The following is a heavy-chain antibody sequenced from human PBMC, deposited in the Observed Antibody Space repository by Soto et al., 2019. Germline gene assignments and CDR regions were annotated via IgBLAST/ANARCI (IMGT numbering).Heavy chain of an antibody. CDR3: VSGRGLGHASVPYS. D-gene: IGHD3-16*01. CDR2: ISYDGGLQ. Sequence: QAHLVESGGGVVQPGRSLRLSCAASGFTFTSYGMHWVRQAPGTRLEWVAVISYDGGLQHYADSVKGRFTISRDNSKNMVLLQMSSLRAEDTAVYYCVSGRGLGHASVPYSGGQGTLGSVSS. CDR1: GFTFTSYG. V-gene: IGHV3-30*03. J-gene: IGHJ5*01.